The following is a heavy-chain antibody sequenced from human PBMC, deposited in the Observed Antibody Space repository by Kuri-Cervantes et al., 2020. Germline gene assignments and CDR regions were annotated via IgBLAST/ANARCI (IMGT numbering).Heavy chain of an antibody. CDR1: GYTLTELS. V-gene: IGHV1-24*01. CDR2: FDPEDGET. CDR3: ARGVYDILNGYDDYYYYGMDV. J-gene: IGHJ6*02. Sequence: ASVKVSCKVSGYTLTELSMHWVRQAPGKGLEWMGGFDPEDGETIYAQKFQDRVTMTEDTSTDTAYMELSSLRSEDTAVYYCARGVYDILNGYDDYYYYGMDVWGQGTTVTVSS. D-gene: IGHD3-9*01.